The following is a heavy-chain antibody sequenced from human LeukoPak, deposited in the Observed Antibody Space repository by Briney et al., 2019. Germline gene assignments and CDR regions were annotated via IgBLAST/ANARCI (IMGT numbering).Heavy chain of an antibody. CDR2: INAGNGNT. CDR3: ARYCSGGSCFSPALFDY. CDR1: GYTFTSYA. D-gene: IGHD2-15*01. V-gene: IGHV1-3*01. J-gene: IGHJ4*02. Sequence: GASVKVSCKASGYTFTSYAMHWVRQAPGQRLEWMGWINAGNGNTKYSQKFQGRVTITRDTSASTAYMELSSLRSEDTAVYCCARYCSGGSCFSPALFDYWGQGTLVTVSS.